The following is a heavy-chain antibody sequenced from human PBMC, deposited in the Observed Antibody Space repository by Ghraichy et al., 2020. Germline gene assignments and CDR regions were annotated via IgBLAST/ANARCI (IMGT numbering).Heavy chain of an antibody. V-gene: IGHV3-64D*06. CDR1: GFTFSSYA. CDR2: ISSNGGST. J-gene: IGHJ4*02. D-gene: IGHD6-13*01. Sequence: GGSLRLSCSASGFTFSSYAMHWVRQAPGKGLEYVSAISSNGGSTYYADSVKGRFTISRDNSKNTLYLQMSSLRAEDTAVYYCVKADTTYGSSWFDYWGQGTLVTVSS. CDR3: VKADTTYGSSWFDY.